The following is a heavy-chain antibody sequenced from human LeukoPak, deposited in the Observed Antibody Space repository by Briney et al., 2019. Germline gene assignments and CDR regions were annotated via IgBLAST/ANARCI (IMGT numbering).Heavy chain of an antibody. J-gene: IGHJ3*02. V-gene: IGHV3-23*01. D-gene: IGHD3-22*01. Sequence: PGGSLRLSCAASGFTFSSYAMSWVRQAPGKGLEWVSAISGSGGSTYYADSVKGRFTISRDNSKNTLYLQMNSLRAEDTTVYYCAKEEMYYYDSSGDAFDIWGQGTMVTVSS. CDR2: ISGSGGST. CDR3: AKEEMYYYDSSGDAFDI. CDR1: GFTFSSYA.